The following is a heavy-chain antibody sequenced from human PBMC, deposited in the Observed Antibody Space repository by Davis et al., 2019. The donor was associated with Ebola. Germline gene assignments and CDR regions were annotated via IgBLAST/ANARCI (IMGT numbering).Heavy chain of an antibody. J-gene: IGHJ6*04. V-gene: IGHV4-61*01. CDR1: AGSVSSGSYY. Sequence: SQTLSLTCTVSAGSVSSGSYYWSWLRQPPGKGLEWIGHIFYSGSTNYNPSLKSRVTISVDTSKNQFSLKLSSVTAADTAGYYCATSGYCSSTSCYVVGPYYYYGMDVWGKGTTVTVSS. CDR3: ATSGYCSSTSCYVVGPYYYYGMDV. CDR2: IFYSGST. D-gene: IGHD2-2*01.